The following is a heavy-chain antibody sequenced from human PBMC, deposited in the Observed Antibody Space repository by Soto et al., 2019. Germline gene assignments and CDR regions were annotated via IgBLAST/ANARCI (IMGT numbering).Heavy chain of an antibody. D-gene: IGHD6-13*01. CDR1: GYTFTNSY. Sequence: QVQLVQSGAEVKKPGASVKVSCKASGYTFTNSYIHWVRQAPGQGLEWMALLNPNGGSTNYAQNFQGRVTVTRDTSTSTVYMELTSLKSEDTAVYFCARNLAAGDYWGQGTLVTVSS. CDR2: LNPNGGST. V-gene: IGHV1-46*01. J-gene: IGHJ4*02. CDR3: ARNLAAGDY.